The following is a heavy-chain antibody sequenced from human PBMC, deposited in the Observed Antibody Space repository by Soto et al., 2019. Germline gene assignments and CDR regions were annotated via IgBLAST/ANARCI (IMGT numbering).Heavy chain of an antibody. J-gene: IGHJ4*02. CDR2: IDSAGRTT. CDR1: GFTFSSDG. CDR3: ARWFTGGNFDYFDF. D-gene: IGHD2-21*02. Sequence: GGSLRLSCAASGFTFSSDGMHWVRQAPGKGLVWVSRIDSAGRTTTYADSVKGRFTISRDNAKNKLYLQMNGLRAEDTVLYYCARWFTGGNFDYFDFWGQGTQVTVSS. V-gene: IGHV3-74*01.